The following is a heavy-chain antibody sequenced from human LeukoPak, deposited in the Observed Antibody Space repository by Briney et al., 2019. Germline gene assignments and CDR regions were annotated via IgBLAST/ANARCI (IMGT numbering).Heavy chain of an antibody. CDR1: GFTFSSFD. CDR2: IGTANDT. Sequence: PGGSLRLSCAASGFTFSSFDMPSVRQTTGQGLEWVSTIGTANDTYYPGSVEGRFTLSRDNAKNSLYLQMNSLTAGDTAVYYCARGPPRGKYYYMDVWGKGTTVTVSS. CDR3: ARGPPRGKYYYMDV. D-gene: IGHD1-1*01. J-gene: IGHJ6*03. V-gene: IGHV3-13*01.